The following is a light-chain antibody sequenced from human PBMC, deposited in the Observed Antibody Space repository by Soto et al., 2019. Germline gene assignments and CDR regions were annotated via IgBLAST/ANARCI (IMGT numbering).Light chain of an antibody. CDR1: QSISSSY. V-gene: IGKV3-20*01. CDR2: GAS. Sequence: EIVLTQSPGTLSLSPGERVTLSCRASQSISSSYLAWYQQKPGQAPRLLIYGASSRATGIPDRYSGSGSGTDFTLTIRRLEPEDVAVYYCQQHGSSPRTFGQGTKLEIK. CDR3: QQHGSSPRT. J-gene: IGKJ2*01.